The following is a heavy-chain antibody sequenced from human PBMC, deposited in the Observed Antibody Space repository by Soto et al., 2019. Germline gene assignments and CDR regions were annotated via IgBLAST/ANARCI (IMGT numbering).Heavy chain of an antibody. CDR3: ARGDSSGWYYYYYYMDV. CDR2: INSDGSST. V-gene: IGHV3-74*01. D-gene: IGHD6-19*01. Sequence: EVQLVESGGGLVQPGGSLRLSCAASGFTFSSYWMHWVRQAPGKGLVWVSRINSDGSSTSYADSVKGRFTISRDNAKNTLYLQMNSLSAEDTAVYYCARGDSSGWYYYYYYMDVWGKGTTVTVSS. CDR1: GFTFSSYW. J-gene: IGHJ6*03.